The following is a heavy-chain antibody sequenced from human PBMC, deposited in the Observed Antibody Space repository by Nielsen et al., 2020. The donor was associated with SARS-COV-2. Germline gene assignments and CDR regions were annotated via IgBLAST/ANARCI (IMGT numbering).Heavy chain of an antibody. V-gene: IGHV3-21*01. Sequence: GGSLRLSCAASGFTFSSYSMNWVRQAPGKGLEWVSSISSSSSYIYYADSVKGRFTISRDNAKNSLYLQMNSLRAEDTAVYYCARGGGIYYMDVWGKGTTVTVSS. J-gene: IGHJ6*03. CDR2: ISSSSSYI. CDR3: ARGGGIYYMDV. CDR1: GFTFSSYS. D-gene: IGHD6-13*01.